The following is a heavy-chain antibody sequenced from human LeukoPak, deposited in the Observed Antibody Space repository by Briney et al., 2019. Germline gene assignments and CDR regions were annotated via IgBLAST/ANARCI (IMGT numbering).Heavy chain of an antibody. Sequence: GGSLRLSCAASGFTFSSYSMNWVRQAPGKGLEWVSSITSSNNYIYYGDSVKGRFTISRDDAKNSLLLQMNSLRAEDTAVYYCAKAPREYPLDYWGQGTLVTVSS. D-gene: IGHD2-2*01. CDR3: AKAPREYPLDY. CDR1: GFTFSSYS. J-gene: IGHJ4*02. CDR2: ITSSNNYI. V-gene: IGHV3-21*01.